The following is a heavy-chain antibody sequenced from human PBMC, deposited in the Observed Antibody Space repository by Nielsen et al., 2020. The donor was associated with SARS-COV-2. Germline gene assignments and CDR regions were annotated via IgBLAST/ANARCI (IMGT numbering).Heavy chain of an antibody. CDR3: ARQGYYDFWSGYYNSFGV. CDR2: IYYSGST. Sequence: SETLSLTCTVSGGSISSYYWSWIRQPPGKGLEWIGYIYYSGSTNYNPSLKSRVTISVDTSKNQFSLKLSSVTAADTAAYYCARQGYYDFWSGYYNSFGVWGKGTTVTVSS. J-gene: IGHJ6*04. D-gene: IGHD3-3*01. V-gene: IGHV4-59*01. CDR1: GGSISSYY.